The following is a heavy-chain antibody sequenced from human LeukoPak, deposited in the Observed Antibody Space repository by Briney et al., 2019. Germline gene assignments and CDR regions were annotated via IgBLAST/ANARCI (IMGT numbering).Heavy chain of an antibody. J-gene: IGHJ3*02. Sequence: PGGSLRLSCAASGFTVSSNYMSWVRQAPGKGLEWVSVIYSGGSTYYADSVKGRFTISRDNSKNTLYLQMNSLRAEDTAVYYCARQQLRYFDPDAFDIWGQGTMVTVSS. CDR3: ARQQLRYFDPDAFDI. D-gene: IGHD3-9*01. CDR1: GFTVSSNY. V-gene: IGHV3-53*01. CDR2: IYSGGST.